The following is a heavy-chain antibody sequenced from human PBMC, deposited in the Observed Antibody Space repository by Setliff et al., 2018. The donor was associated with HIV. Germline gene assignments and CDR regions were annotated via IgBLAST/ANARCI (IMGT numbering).Heavy chain of an antibody. CDR1: GYSFTGYY. D-gene: IGHD6-19*01. Sequence: ASVKVSCKASGYSFTGYYIHWVRQAPGQGHEWMGWINPNSGATNYAQKFEDKVTMTRDTSLSTGYMNLSRLRSDDTAVYYCARGGEIALAAHRRWLDSWGQGTLVTVSS. J-gene: IGHJ5*01. CDR3: ARGGEIALAAHRRWLDS. V-gene: IGHV1-2*02. CDR2: INPNSGAT.